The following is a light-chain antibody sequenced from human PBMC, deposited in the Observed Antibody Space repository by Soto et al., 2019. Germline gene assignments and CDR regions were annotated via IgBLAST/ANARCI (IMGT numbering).Light chain of an antibody. Sequence: QSALTQPASVSGSPGQSITISCTGTNSDIGAFDYVSWYQQHPGQVPKLIIRDVGDQPSGVSDRFSGSKSGNTASLTISGLQTEDEADYYCSSFTTSNTYVFGTGTKVTVL. J-gene: IGLJ1*01. CDR3: SSFTTSNTYV. V-gene: IGLV2-14*03. CDR1: NSDIGAFDY. CDR2: DVG.